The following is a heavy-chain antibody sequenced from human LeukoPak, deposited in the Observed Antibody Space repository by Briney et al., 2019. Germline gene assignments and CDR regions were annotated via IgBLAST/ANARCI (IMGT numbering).Heavy chain of an antibody. CDR2: INHSGST. CDR3: ARSRILLYYYYGMDV. J-gene: IGHJ6*02. Sequence: KPSETLSLTCAVYGGSFSGYYWSWIRQPPGKGLEWIGEINHSGSTNYNPSLKSRVTISVDTSKNQFFLKLSSVTAADTAVYYCARSRILLYYYYGMDVWGQGTTVTVSS. V-gene: IGHV4-34*01. D-gene: IGHD2-15*01. CDR1: GGSFSGYY.